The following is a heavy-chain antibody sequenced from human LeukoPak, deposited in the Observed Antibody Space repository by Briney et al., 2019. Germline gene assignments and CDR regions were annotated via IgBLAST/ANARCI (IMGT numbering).Heavy chain of an antibody. CDR2: IDTAGGT. Sequence: GGSLRLSCAASGFTFISYDMHWVRQPTGKGLEWVSGIDTAGGTYYAGSVKGRSTISRENAKNSLSLQMNSLRAGDTAVYYCARRRYGLGSYSDAFDIWGQGTMVTVSS. V-gene: IGHV3-13*04. CDR3: ARRRYGLGSYSDAFDI. J-gene: IGHJ3*02. CDR1: GFTFISYD. D-gene: IGHD3-10*01.